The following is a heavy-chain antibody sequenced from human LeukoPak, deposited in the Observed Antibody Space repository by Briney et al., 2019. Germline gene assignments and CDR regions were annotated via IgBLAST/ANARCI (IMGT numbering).Heavy chain of an antibody. Sequence: GGSLRLSCAASGFTFDDYAMHWVRQAPGKSLEWVSLISGDGGSTYYADSVKGRFTISRDNSKNSLYLQMNSLRTEDTALYYCAKSIEVAVKNDAFDIWGQGTMVTVSS. J-gene: IGHJ3*02. D-gene: IGHD6-19*01. V-gene: IGHV3-43*02. CDR2: ISGDGGST. CDR1: GFTFDDYA. CDR3: AKSIEVAVKNDAFDI.